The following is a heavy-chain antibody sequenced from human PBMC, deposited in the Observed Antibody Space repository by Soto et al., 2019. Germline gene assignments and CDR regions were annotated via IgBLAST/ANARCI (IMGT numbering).Heavy chain of an antibody. J-gene: IGHJ6*02. V-gene: IGHV3-30-3*01. Sequence: GGSLRLSCAASGFTFSSYAMHWVRQAPGKGLEWVAVISYDGSNKYYADSVKGRFTISRDNSKNTLYLQMNSLRAEDTAVYYCARDLTIFGVVTPPGAYYGMDVWGQGTTVTVSS. CDR2: ISYDGSNK. CDR1: GFTFSSYA. CDR3: ARDLTIFGVVTPPGAYYGMDV. D-gene: IGHD3-3*01.